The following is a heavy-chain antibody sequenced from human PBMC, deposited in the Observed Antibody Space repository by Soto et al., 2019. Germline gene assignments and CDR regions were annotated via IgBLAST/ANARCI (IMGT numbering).Heavy chain of an antibody. D-gene: IGHD3-9*01. CDR2: IKQDGSEK. J-gene: IGHJ4*02. Sequence: EVQLVESGGGLVQPGGSLRLSCAASGFTFSSYWMSWVRQAPGKGLEWLANIKQDGSEKYYVDSVKGRFTISRDNAKNSLYLQMNSLRAEDTAVYYCARGGGDILTGYYEADHFDYWGQGTLVTVSS. CDR3: ARGGGDILTGYYEADHFDY. V-gene: IGHV3-7*05. CDR1: GFTFSSYW.